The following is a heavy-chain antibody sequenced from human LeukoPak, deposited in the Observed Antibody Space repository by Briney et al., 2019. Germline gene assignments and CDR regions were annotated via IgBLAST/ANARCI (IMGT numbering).Heavy chain of an antibody. CDR2: IIPIFGTA. J-gene: IGHJ5*02. D-gene: IGHD2-2*01. V-gene: IGHV1-69*13. CDR3: ARNHADIVVVGWFDP. Sequence: SVKVSCKASGGTFSSYAISWVRQAPGQGLEWMGGIIPIFGTANYAQKFQGRVTITADESTSTAYMELSSLRSEDAAVYYCARNHADIVVVGWFDPWGQGTLVTVSS. CDR1: GGTFSSYA.